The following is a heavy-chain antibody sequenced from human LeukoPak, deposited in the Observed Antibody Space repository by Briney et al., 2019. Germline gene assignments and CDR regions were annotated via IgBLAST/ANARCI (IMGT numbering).Heavy chain of an antibody. CDR1: GFTLSSYW. D-gene: IGHD6-6*01. Sequence: GGSLRLSCAASGFTLSSYWMHWVRQAPGKGLVWVSRINGNGSSTDYADSVKGRFTISRDNAKNTLHLQMNSLRAEDTAVYYCARLSYRPESSIAARPYDYWGQGTLVTVSS. J-gene: IGHJ4*02. V-gene: IGHV3-74*01. CDR3: ARLSYRPESSIAARPYDY. CDR2: INGNGSST.